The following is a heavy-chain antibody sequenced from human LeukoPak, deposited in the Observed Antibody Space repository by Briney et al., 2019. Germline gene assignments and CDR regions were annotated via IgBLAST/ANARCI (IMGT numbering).Heavy chain of an antibody. J-gene: IGHJ3*02. CDR2: IYYSGST. CDR3: ARDSGDESLTLKTYGDYGAFDI. V-gene: IGHV4-39*07. Sequence: PSETLSLTCTVSGGSISSSSYYWGWIRQPPGKGLEWIGSIYYSGSTYYNPSLKSRVTISVDTSKNQFSLKLSPVTAADTAVYYCARDSGDESLTLKTYGDYGAFDIWGQGTMVTVSS. CDR1: GGSISSSSYY. D-gene: IGHD4-17*01.